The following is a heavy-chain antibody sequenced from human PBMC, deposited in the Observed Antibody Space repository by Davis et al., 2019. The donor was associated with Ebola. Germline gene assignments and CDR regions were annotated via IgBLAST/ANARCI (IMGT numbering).Heavy chain of an antibody. CDR3: ARCVRTSLVVDAFDI. CDR2: IYYSGST. CDR1: GGSISSGGYY. V-gene: IGHV4-31*03. Sequence: PSETLSLTCTVSGGSISSGGYYWSWIRQHPGKGLEWIGYIYYSGSTYYNPSLKSRVTISVDTSKNQFSLKLSSVTAADTAVYYCARCVRTSLVVDAFDIWGQGTMVTVSS. J-gene: IGHJ3*02. D-gene: IGHD2-15*01.